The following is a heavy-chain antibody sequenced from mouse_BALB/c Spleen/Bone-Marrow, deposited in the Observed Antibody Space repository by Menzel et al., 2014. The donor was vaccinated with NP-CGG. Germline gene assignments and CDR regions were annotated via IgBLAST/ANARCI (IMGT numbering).Heavy chain of an antibody. CDR1: GYNFTSYW. V-gene: IGHV1-55*01. J-gene: IGHJ3*01. CDR3: ARFSQLGLLAY. Sequence: QVQLQQSGAELVKPGTSVKLSCKASGYNFTSYWINCVKLRPGQGLEWIGDIYPGSGSTNYNEKFKSKATLTVDTSSSTAYMQLSSLASEGSALYYCARFSQLGLLAYWGQGTLVTVSA. D-gene: IGHD3-1*01. CDR2: IYPGSGST.